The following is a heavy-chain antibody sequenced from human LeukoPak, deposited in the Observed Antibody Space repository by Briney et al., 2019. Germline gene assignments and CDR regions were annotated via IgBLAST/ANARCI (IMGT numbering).Heavy chain of an antibody. CDR3: ARGRYSSGWYRPSLVHTFVPVFDP. J-gene: IGHJ5*02. CDR2: ISSSGSTI. Sequence: GGSLRLSCAASGFTLSDYYMSWIRQAPGKGLEWVSYISSSGSTIYYADSVKGRFTISRDNAKNSLYLQMNSLRAEDTAVYYCARGRYSSGWYRPSLVHTFVPVFDPWGQGTLVTVSS. CDR1: GFTLSDYY. D-gene: IGHD6-19*01. V-gene: IGHV3-11*01.